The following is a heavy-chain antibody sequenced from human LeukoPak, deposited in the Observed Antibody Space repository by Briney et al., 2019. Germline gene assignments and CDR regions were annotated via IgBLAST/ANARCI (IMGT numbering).Heavy chain of an antibody. Sequence: SETLSLTCAVYGGSFSGYYWSWIRQPPGKGLEWIGEINHSGITNYNPSLKSRVTISADTSKNQFSLKLSSVTAADTAVYYCARGGLIHRQDIVVVPAATVPHFDYWGQGTLVTVSS. V-gene: IGHV4-34*01. CDR1: GGSFSGYY. CDR3: ARGGLIHRQDIVVVPAATVPHFDY. D-gene: IGHD2-2*01. CDR2: INHSGIT. J-gene: IGHJ4*02.